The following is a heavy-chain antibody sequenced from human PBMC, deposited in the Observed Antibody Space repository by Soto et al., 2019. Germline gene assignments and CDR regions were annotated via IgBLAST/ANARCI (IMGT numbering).Heavy chain of an antibody. CDR2: VSAGGDMT. Sequence: GGSLRLSCAASGLTFNSYAMIWVRQAPGKGLEWVSSVSAGGDMTYYSDSVKGRFTISRDNSNNALFLQMNSLRIEDTALYYCARGDRGGSGSPASYYYSGLDVWGQGTTVTVSS. CDR1: GLTFNSYA. CDR3: ARGDRGGSGSPASYYYSGLDV. J-gene: IGHJ6*02. V-gene: IGHV3-23*01. D-gene: IGHD3-10*01.